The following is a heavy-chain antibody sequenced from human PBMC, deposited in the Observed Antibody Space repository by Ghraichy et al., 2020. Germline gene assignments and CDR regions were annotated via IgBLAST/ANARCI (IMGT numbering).Heavy chain of an antibody. J-gene: IGHJ6*02. Sequence: SETLSLTCSVSGGSIRRNDWSWIRQPPGKGLEWIGYIFYSGTTNYNPVLKSRVTLSVDTSKNQFSLTVWSVNAADTAVYYCARNRGSSSYDYYGMDVWGQGTTVTVSS. D-gene: IGHD1-14*01. CDR3: ARNRGSSSYDYYGMDV. CDR1: GGSIRRND. V-gene: IGHV4-59*01. CDR2: IFYSGTT.